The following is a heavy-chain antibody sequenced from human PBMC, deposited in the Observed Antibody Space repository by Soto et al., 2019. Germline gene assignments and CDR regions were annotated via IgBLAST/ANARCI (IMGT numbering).Heavy chain of an antibody. CDR3: AKERSRSSRYFDL. V-gene: IGHV3-23*01. Sequence: EVQLLESGGDWVQPGGSLRLSCVASGITFGSRAMSWVRQAPGEGLEWVSAISGSGGSTYYADSVKGRFTISRDNSKNTLYLQMNSLRDEDTAVYYCAKERSRSSRYFDLWGRGTLVTVSS. CDR2: ISGSGGST. J-gene: IGHJ2*01. D-gene: IGHD2-2*01. CDR1: GITFGSRA.